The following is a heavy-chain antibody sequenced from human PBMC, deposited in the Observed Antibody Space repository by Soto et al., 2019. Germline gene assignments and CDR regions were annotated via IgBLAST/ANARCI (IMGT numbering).Heavy chain of an antibody. Sequence: QVQLQQWGAGLLKPSETLSLTCAVYGGSFSGYYWSWIRQPPGKGLEWIGEINHSGSTNYNPSLKTRVTISVDTSTNQFTLKLSTVTAADTAVYYCARVPHGRKRIAAAPNWFDPWGQGPLVTVYS. CDR1: GGSFSGYY. CDR2: INHSGST. CDR3: ARVPHGRKRIAAAPNWFDP. D-gene: IGHD6-13*01. J-gene: IGHJ5*02. V-gene: IGHV4-34*01.